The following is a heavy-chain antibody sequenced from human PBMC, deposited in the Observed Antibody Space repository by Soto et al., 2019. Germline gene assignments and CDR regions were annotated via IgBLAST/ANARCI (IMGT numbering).Heavy chain of an antibody. J-gene: IGHJ4*02. CDR2: ISGSGGST. D-gene: IGHD3-3*01. Sequence: GGSLRLSCAASGFTFSSYAMSWVRQAPGKGLEWVSAISGSGGSTYYADSVKGRFTISRDNSKNTLYLQMNSLRAEDTAVYYCAKTTYYDFWSGYNGGGYFDYWGQGTLVTVSS. CDR3: AKTTYYDFWSGYNGGGYFDY. CDR1: GFTFSSYA. V-gene: IGHV3-23*01.